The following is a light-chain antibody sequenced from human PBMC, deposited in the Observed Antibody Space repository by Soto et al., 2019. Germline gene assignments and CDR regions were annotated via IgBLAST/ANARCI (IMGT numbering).Light chain of an antibody. CDR1: QSISTF. J-gene: IGKJ5*01. CDR3: QQYGSS. Sequence: DIQLTQSPSSLSASVGDRVTITCRASQSISTFLNWYQQKSGKGPKLLIYAASSLQTGVPSRFSGSGSGSDFTLTISRLEPEDFAVYYCQQYGSSFGQGTRLEIK. V-gene: IGKV1-39*01. CDR2: AAS.